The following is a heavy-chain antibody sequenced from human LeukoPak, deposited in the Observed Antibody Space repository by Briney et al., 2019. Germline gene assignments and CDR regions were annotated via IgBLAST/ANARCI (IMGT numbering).Heavy chain of an antibody. CDR1: GFTFSSYA. CDR2: ISGSGGST. CDR3: AKDPLWFQEYYFDY. J-gene: IGHJ4*02. V-gene: IGHV3-23*01. Sequence: PGGSLRLSCAASGFTFSSYAMSWVRQAPGKGLEWVSAISGSGGSTYYADSVKGRFTISRDNSKNTLYLQMNSLRAVDTAVYYCAKDPLWFQEYYFDYWGQGTLVTVSS. D-gene: IGHD3-10*01.